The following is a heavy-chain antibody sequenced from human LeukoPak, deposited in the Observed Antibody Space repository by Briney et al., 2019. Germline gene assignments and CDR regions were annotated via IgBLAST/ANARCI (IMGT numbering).Heavy chain of an antibody. J-gene: IGHJ6*02. V-gene: IGHV4-34*01. CDR2: INHSGST. CDR1: GGSFSGYY. CDR3: ARSRQEYYYGMDV. Sequence: SETLSLTCAVYGGSFSGYYWSWIRQPPGKGLEWIGEINHSGSTNYNPSLKSRVTISVDTSKNQFSLKLSSVTAADTAVYYCARSRQEYYYGMDVWGQGTTVTVSS.